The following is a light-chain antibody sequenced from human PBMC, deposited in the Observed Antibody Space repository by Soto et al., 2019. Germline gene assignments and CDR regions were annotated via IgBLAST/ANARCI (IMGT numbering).Light chain of an antibody. Sequence: DIVMTQSPDSLAVSLGERATINCKSSQSILFSSNNKNYLTWYQQKPGQPPKPLLYWASTRESGVPDRFSGSGSGTDFTLTISSLQAEDVAVYYCQKYYSTPVTFGGGTKVEIK. J-gene: IGKJ4*01. CDR3: QKYYSTPVT. V-gene: IGKV4-1*01. CDR2: WAS. CDR1: QSILFSSNNKNY.